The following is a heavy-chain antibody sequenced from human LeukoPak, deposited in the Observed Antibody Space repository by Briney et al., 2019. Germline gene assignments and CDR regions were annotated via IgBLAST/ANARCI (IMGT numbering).Heavy chain of an antibody. CDR3: ASGYCGRTTCSPPFDY. J-gene: IGHJ4*02. D-gene: IGHD2-2*01. Sequence: GSLRLSCAASGFTFNIFDMHWVRQAPGKGLEWVAVISYDGTNKYYADYVKGRFTISRDNSKKTVYLEMNSLRVEDTAVYYCASGYCGRTTCSPPFDYWGQGTLVTVSS. CDR1: GFTFNIFD. CDR2: ISYDGTNK. V-gene: IGHV3-30*03.